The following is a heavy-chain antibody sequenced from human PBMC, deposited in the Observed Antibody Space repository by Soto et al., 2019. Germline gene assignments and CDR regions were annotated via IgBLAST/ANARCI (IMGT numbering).Heavy chain of an antibody. CDR2: ISYDGSNK. J-gene: IGHJ4*02. CDR3: ANLAYSSSSPFDY. D-gene: IGHD6-13*01. Sequence: QVQLVESGGGVVQPGRSLRLSCAASGFTFSSYGMHWVRQAPGKGLEWVAVISYDGSNKYYADSVKGRFTISRDNSKNTLYLQINSLRAEDTAVYYCANLAYSSSSPFDYWGQGTLVTVSS. CDR1: GFTFSSYG. V-gene: IGHV3-30*18.